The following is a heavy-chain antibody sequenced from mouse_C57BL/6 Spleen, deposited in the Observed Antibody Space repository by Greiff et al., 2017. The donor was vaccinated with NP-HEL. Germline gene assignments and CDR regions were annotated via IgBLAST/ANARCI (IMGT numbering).Heavy chain of an antibody. J-gene: IGHJ3*01. CDR2: INPSNGGT. D-gene: IGHD2-5*01. Sequence: VQLQQPGTELVKPGASVKLSCKASGYTFTSSWMHWVKQRPGQGLEWIGNINPSNGGTNYNEKFKSKATLTVAKSSSTAYMQLSSLPSEDSAVYYCARYSNYVGFAYWGQGTLVTVSA. V-gene: IGHV1-53*01. CDR1: GYTFTSSW. CDR3: ARYSNYVGFAY.